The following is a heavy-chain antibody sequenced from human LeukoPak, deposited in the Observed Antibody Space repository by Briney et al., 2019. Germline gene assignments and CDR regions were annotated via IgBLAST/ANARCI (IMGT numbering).Heavy chain of an antibody. V-gene: IGHV1-18*01. J-gene: IGHJ4*02. CDR2: ISAYNGNT. D-gene: IGHD3-16*02. CDR1: GYTFTSYG. Sequence: ASVKVSCKASGYTFTSYGISWVRQAPGQGLERMGWISAYNGNTNYAQKLQGRVTMTTDTSTSTAYMELRSLRSDDTAVYCCARGEYDYIWGSYRYTGREYYFDYWGQGTLVTVSS. CDR3: ARGEYDYIWGSYRYTGREYYFDY.